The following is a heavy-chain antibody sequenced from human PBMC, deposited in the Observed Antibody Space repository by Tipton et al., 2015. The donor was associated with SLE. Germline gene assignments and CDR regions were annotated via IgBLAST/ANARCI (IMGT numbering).Heavy chain of an antibody. D-gene: IGHD7-27*01. CDR3: ARDLRTGDEPYYYYGMDV. CDR1: GGSISNYY. CDR2: IYYSGST. J-gene: IGHJ6*02. V-gene: IGHV4-59*01. Sequence: TLSLTCTLSGGSISNYYWSWIRQPPGKGLEWIGDIYYSGSTNYNPSLKSRVTISVDTSKNQFSLKLSSVTAADTAVYYCARDLRTGDEPYYYYGMDVWGQGTTVTVSS.